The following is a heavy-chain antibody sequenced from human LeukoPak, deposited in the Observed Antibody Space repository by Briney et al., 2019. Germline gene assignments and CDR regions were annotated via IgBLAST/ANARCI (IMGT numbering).Heavy chain of an antibody. CDR1: GFTFSNYG. CDR2: ISYDGSNK. J-gene: IGHJ3*02. CDR3: ARDYNPNWGSAFDI. D-gene: IGHD7-27*01. V-gene: IGHV3-30*03. Sequence: GGSLRLSRAASGFTFSNYGMHWVRQAPGKGLEWVVVISYDGSNKYYADSVKGRFTISRDNSKNTLYLQMNSLRAEDTAVYYCARDYNPNWGSAFDIWGQGTMVTVSS.